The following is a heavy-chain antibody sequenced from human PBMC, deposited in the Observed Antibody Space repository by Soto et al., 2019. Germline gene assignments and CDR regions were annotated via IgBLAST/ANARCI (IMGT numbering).Heavy chain of an antibody. CDR1: GYTFSSYS. D-gene: IGHD7-27*01. CDR3: ARANGYYDL. J-gene: IGHJ4*02. CDR2: ISTYSGNT. Sequence: ASVKVSCKTSGYTFSSYSINWVRQAPGQGLELMAWISTYSGNTHYAERVQGRVTVTLDKSARTAFMEMRGLTSDDTAVYFCARANGYYDLWGQGTLGTV. V-gene: IGHV1-18*04.